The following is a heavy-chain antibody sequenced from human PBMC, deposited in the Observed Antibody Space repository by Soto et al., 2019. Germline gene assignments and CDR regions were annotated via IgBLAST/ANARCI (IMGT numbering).Heavy chain of an antibody. J-gene: IGHJ4*02. CDR2: IYFNGNT. CDR1: GVSISDTSYY. CDR3: ARQGSY. Sequence: QLQLQESGPGLVKPSETLSLTCTVSGVSISDTSYYWGWIRQPPGKGLEWIGTIYFNGNTFYNPSLKSRLTIYVDTSRNQFSLRLTSVTAADTAVYYCARQGSYWGQGTLVAVSS. V-gene: IGHV4-39*01.